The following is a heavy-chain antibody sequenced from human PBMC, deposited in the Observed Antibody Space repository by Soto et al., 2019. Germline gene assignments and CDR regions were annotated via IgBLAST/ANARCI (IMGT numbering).Heavy chain of an antibody. V-gene: IGHV4-30-4*01. CDR1: GGSISSGDYY. CDR3: ASEHLDYSNYDGYYYGMDV. Sequence: PSETLSLTCTVSGGSISSGDYYWSWIRQPPGKGLEWIGYIYYSGSTYYNPSLKSRVTISVDTSKNQFSLKLSPVTAADTAVYYCASEHLDYSNYDGYYYGMDVWGQGTTVTVSS. D-gene: IGHD4-4*01. CDR2: IYYSGST. J-gene: IGHJ6*02.